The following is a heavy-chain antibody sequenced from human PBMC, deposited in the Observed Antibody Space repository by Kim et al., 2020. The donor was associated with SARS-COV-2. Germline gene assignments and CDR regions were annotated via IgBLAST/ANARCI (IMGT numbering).Heavy chain of an antibody. CDR3: ARGLSGWGAFDI. V-gene: IGHV4-39*07. Sequence: YCNPSLKSRVTISVDTSKNPFSLNLNSVTAADTAVYYCARGLSGWGAFDIWGQGTVVTVSS. D-gene: IGHD3-16*01. J-gene: IGHJ3*02.